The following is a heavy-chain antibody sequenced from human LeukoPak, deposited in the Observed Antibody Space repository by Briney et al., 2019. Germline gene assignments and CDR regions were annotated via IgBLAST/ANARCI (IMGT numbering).Heavy chain of an antibody. D-gene: IGHD2-21*02. CDR1: GFTFSSYA. CDR3: ARTLRGGDWYFDY. J-gene: IGHJ4*02. V-gene: IGHV3-23*01. CDR2: ISAGGGST. Sequence: GGSLRLSCAACGFTFSSYAMSWVRQTPEKGLEWVSTISAGGGSTYYADSVKGLFSISRDNSKNTLYLQMNSLRADDTALYHCARTLRGGDWYFDYWGQGTLVTVSS.